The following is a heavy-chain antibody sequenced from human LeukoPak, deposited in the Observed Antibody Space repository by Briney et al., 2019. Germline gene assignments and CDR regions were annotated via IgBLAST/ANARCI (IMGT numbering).Heavy chain of an antibody. CDR1: GFTFSIYA. J-gene: IGHJ4*02. Sequence: PGGSLRLSCAASGFTFSIYAMSWVRQAPGKGLEWASTLTFSGGSTYYADSVKGRFSISRDNSKNTLYLQMDSLRGEDTAVYYCAKDFRIGYSAHFDYWGQGALVTVSS. V-gene: IGHV3-23*01. CDR3: AKDFRIGYSAHFDY. CDR2: LTFSGGST. D-gene: IGHD2-21*01.